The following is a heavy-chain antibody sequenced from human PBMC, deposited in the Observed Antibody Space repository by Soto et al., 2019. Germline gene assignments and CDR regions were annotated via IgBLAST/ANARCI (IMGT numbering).Heavy chain of an antibody. Sequence: GGSLRLSCAASGFTVSSNYMSWVRHAPGKGLEWVSVIYSGGSTYYADSVKGRFTISRDNSKNTLYLQMNSLRAEDTAVYYCAATTVTIRPYYYYYGMDVWGQGTTVTVSS. J-gene: IGHJ6*02. V-gene: IGHV3-53*01. D-gene: IGHD4-17*01. CDR3: AATTVTIRPYYYYYGMDV. CDR2: IYSGGST. CDR1: GFTVSSNY.